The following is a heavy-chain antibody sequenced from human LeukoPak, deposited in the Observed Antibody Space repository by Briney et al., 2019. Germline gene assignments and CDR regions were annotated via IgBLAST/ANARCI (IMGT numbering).Heavy chain of an antibody. CDR1: GFIFSSYA. CDR2: ISGNGGST. Sequence: GGSLRLSCAASGFIFSSYAMSWDRQAPGKGLEWVSTISGNGGSTFYADSVKGRFTISRDNSKNTLYLQMNSLRAEDTAVYYCAKGTTVTSSYYYYMDVWGKGTTVTVSS. CDR3: AKGTTVTSSYYYYMDV. V-gene: IGHV3-23*01. J-gene: IGHJ6*03. D-gene: IGHD4-11*01.